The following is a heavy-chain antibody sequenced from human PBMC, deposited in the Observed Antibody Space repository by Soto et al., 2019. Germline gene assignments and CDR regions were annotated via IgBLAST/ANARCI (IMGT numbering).Heavy chain of an antibody. CDR2: INHSGST. J-gene: IGHJ5*02. CDR3: AREVPEARRSVGRKDNWFDP. Sequence: ETLSLTCAVYGGSFSGYYWSWIRQPPGKGLEWIGEINHSGSTNYNPSLKSRVTISVDTSKNQFSLKLSSVTAADTAVYYCAREVPEARRSVGRKDNWFDPWGQGTLVTVSS. V-gene: IGHV4-34*01. D-gene: IGHD6-6*01. CDR1: GGSFSGYY.